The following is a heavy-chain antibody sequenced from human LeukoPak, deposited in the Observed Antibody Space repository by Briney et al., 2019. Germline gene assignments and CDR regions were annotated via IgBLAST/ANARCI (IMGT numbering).Heavy chain of an antibody. CDR2: IYYSGST. J-gene: IGHJ6*02. Sequence: SETLSLTCTVSGGSISSYYWSWIRQPPGKGLEWIGYIYYSGSTNYNPSFKSRVTISVDTSKNQFSLKLSSVTAADTAVYYCARGQMQLGFYYYYGMDVWGQGTTVTVSS. CDR3: ARGQMQLGFYYYYGMDV. D-gene: IGHD6-13*01. CDR1: GGSISSYY. V-gene: IGHV4-59*08.